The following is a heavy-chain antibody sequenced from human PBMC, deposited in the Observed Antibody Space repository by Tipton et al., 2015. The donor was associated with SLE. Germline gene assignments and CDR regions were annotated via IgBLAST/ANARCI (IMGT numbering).Heavy chain of an antibody. CDR3: ARRVGNWYFDL. D-gene: IGHD2-2*01. CDR2: INHSGST. V-gene: IGHV4-34*01. Sequence: LRLSCAASGFSFTSYDMNWVRQAPGKGLEWIGEINHSGSTNFNPSLESRVTMSVDTSKNQFSLKLSSLTAADTAVYYCARRVGNWYFDLWGRGTLVTVSS. CDR1: GFSFTSYD. J-gene: IGHJ2*01.